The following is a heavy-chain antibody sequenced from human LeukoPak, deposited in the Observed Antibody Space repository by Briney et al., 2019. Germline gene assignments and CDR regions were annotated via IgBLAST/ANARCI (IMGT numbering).Heavy chain of an antibody. CDR1: GGSISSYY. V-gene: IGHV4-4*07. CDR3: ARARSVYCSSTSCHNYYYYYYYYMDV. Sequence: PSETLSLTCTVSGGSISSYYWSWIRQPAGKGLEWIGRICTRGSTNYNPSLKSRVTMSVDTSKNQFSLKLSSVTAADTAVYYCARARSVYCSSTSCHNYYYYYYYYMDVWGKGTTVTVSS. J-gene: IGHJ6*03. CDR2: ICTRGST. D-gene: IGHD2-2*02.